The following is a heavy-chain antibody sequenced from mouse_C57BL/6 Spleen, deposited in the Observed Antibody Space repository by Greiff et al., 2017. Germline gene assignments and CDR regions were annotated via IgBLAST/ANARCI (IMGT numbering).Heavy chain of an antibody. CDR3: ARDPGTPGNYFDY. Sequence: DVKLVESEGGLVQPGSSMKLSCTASGFTFSDYYMAWVRQVPEKGLEWVANINYDGSSTYYLDSLKSRFIISRDNAKNILYLQMSSLKSEDTATYYCARDPGTPGNYFDYWGQGTTLTVSS. V-gene: IGHV5-16*01. J-gene: IGHJ2*01. D-gene: IGHD4-1*01. CDR1: GFTFSDYY. CDR2: INYDGSST.